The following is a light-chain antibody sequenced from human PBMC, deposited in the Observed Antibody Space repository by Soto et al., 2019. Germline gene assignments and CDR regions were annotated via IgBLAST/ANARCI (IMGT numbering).Light chain of an antibody. CDR2: DVS. CDR3: SSYTSSSTRS. CDR1: SSDVGGYNY. V-gene: IGLV2-14*01. J-gene: IGLJ1*01. Sequence: SSLTKPASGNGSPGQSITISSNRTSSDVGGYNYVPWYQQHPGKAPKLMIYDVSNRPSGVSNRFSGSKSGNTASLTISGLQAEDEADYYCSSYTSSSTRSFGTGTKVTVL.